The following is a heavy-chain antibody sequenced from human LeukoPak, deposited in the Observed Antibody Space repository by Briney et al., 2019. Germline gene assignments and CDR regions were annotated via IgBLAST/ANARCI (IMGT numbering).Heavy chain of an antibody. J-gene: IGHJ4*02. D-gene: IGHD7-27*01. Sequence: SETLSLTCAVYGGSFSGYYWSWIRQPPGKGLEWIGEINHSGSTNYNPSLKSRVTISVDTSKNQFSLKLSSVAAADTAVYYCARRGLGRPDYWGQGTLVTVSS. CDR1: GGSFSGYY. V-gene: IGHV4-34*01. CDR2: INHSGST. CDR3: ARRGLGRPDY.